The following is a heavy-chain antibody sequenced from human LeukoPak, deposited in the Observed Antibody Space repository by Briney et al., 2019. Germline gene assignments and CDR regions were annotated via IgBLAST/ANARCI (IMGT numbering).Heavy chain of an antibody. V-gene: IGHV3-7*01. Sequence: GGSLRLSCAASGFTFSSYWMSWVRQAPGKGLEWVANIKQDGSEKYYVDSVKGRFTISRDNAKNSLYLQMNSLRAEDTAVYYCAKTGYSSSRPAGYWGQGTLVTVSS. CDR1: GFTFSSYW. CDR2: IKQDGSEK. J-gene: IGHJ4*02. CDR3: AKTGYSSSRPAGY. D-gene: IGHD6-13*01.